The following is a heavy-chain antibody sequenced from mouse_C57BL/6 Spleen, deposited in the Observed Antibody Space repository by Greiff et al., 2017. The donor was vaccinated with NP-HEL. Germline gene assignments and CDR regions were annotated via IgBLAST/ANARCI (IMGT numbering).Heavy chain of an antibody. D-gene: IGHD1-1*01. J-gene: IGHJ3*01. Sequence: VHVKQSGPELVKPGASVKISCKASGYSFTDYNMNWVKQSNGKSLEWIGVINPNYGTTSYNQKFKGKATLTVDQSSSTAYMQLNSLTSEDSAVYYCARWGDYYGSSPAWFAYWGQGTLVTVSA. V-gene: IGHV1-39*01. CDR1: GYSFTDYN. CDR2: INPNYGTT. CDR3: ARWGDYYGSSPAWFAY.